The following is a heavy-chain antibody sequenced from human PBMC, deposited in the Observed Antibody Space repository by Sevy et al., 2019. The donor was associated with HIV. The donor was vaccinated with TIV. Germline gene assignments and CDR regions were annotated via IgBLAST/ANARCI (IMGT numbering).Heavy chain of an antibody. D-gene: IGHD2-21*01. Sequence: ASVKVSCKASGGSLSDYGMNWVRQAPGQGLEWTGGIIPRVGLTNYAQKFHDRVTITADESTSTVYIVVRRLTSEDTGVYYCASVRPCRGDCYFFDSWGQGTLVTVSS. CDR3: ASVRPCRGDCYFFDS. J-gene: IGHJ4*02. CDR2: IIPRVGLT. V-gene: IGHV1-69*10. CDR1: GGSLSDYG.